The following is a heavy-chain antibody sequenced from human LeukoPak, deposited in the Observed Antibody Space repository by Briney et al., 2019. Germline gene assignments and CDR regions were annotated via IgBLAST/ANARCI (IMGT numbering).Heavy chain of an antibody. Sequence: GASVKVSCKASGYTFTSYDINWVRQATGQGLEWMGWMNPNSGNTGDAQKFQGRVTMTRNTSISTAYMELSSLRSEDTAVYYCARVSMVRGVPLYYYYYYMDVWGKGTTVTISS. CDR3: ARVSMVRGVPLYYYYYYMDV. CDR2: MNPNSGNT. D-gene: IGHD3-10*01. CDR1: GYTFTSYD. V-gene: IGHV1-8*01. J-gene: IGHJ6*03.